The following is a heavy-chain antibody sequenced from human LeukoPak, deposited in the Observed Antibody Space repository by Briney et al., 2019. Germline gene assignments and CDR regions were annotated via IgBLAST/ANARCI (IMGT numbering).Heavy chain of an antibody. J-gene: IGHJ4*02. CDR2: ISSSGSTI. CDR1: GFTFSDYY. V-gene: IGHV3-11*01. Sequence: VGSLRLYCAASGFTFSDYYMSWIRQVPGKGLEWVSYISSSGSTIYYADSVKSRFTISRDNAKNSLYLQMNSLRAEDTAVYYCARAPFTIPDYWGQGTLVTVSS. CDR3: ARAPFTIPDY. D-gene: IGHD3-3*01.